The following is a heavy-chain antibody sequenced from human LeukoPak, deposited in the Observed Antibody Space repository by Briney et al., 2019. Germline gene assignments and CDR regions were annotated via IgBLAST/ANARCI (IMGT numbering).Heavy chain of an antibody. Sequence: PSETLSLTCAVYGETFSGYYWSWIRQPPGKGLEWIGEINHSGTTKYNPSLKSRVTVSVDTSKNQFSLKLTSVTAADTAVYYCARDMSTRVTPISYAFDVWGQGTMVTVSS. J-gene: IGHJ3*01. V-gene: IGHV4-34*01. CDR2: INHSGTT. D-gene: IGHD4-23*01. CDR1: GETFSGYY. CDR3: ARDMSTRVTPISYAFDV.